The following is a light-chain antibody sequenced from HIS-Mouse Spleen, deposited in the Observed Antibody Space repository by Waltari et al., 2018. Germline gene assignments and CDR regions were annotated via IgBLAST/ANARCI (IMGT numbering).Light chain of an antibody. CDR2: EGS. V-gene: IGLV2-23*01. CDR1: SSDVGSYNL. CDR3: CSYAGSSTVV. J-gene: IGLJ2*01. Sequence: QSALTQPASVSGSPGQSITISCTGTSSDVGSYNLVSWYQQPPGKAPKLMIYEGSKRPSGVSNRFPGSKSGNTASLTISGLQAEDEADYYCCSYAGSSTVVFGGGTKLTVL.